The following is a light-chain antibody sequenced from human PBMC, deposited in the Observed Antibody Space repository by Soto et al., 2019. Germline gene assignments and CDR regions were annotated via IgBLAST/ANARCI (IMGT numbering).Light chain of an antibody. J-gene: IGLJ1*01. Sequence: QAVVTQGPSLIVSPGGTVTLTCGSSAGAVTSGHYPYWFQQKPGQAPRTLIYDTSNKHSWTPARFSGSVLGGKAALTLAGAQPEDEAEYFCLLSYSGARGVFGTGTKVTV. CDR2: DTS. V-gene: IGLV7-46*01. CDR1: AGAVTSGHY. CDR3: LLSYSGARGV.